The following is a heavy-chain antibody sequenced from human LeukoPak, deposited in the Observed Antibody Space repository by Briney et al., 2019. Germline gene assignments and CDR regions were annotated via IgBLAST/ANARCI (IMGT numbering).Heavy chain of an antibody. Sequence: GGSLRLSCAASGFTVSSNYMRWVRQAPGKGLEWVSVIYSGGSTYYADSVKGRFTISRDNSKNTLYLQMNSLRAEDTAVYYCARVKSTGTYYYYYYMDVWGKGTTVTVSS. CDR2: IYSGGST. J-gene: IGHJ6*03. V-gene: IGHV3-66*02. CDR1: GFTVSSNY. D-gene: IGHD1-1*01. CDR3: ARVKSTGTYYYYYYMDV.